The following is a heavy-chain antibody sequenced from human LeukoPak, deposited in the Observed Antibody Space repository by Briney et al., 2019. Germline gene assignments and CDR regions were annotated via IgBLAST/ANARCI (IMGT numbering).Heavy chain of an antibody. CDR3: ARASSGGYYYYYMDV. CDR1: GGTFSSYA. V-gene: IGHV1-18*01. J-gene: IGHJ6*03. CDR2: ISAYNGNT. Sequence: GASVKVSCKASGGTFSSYAISWVRQAPGQGLEWMGWISAYNGNTNYAQKLQGRVTMTTDTSTSTAYMELRSLRSDDTAVYYCARASSGGYYYYYMDVWGKGTTVTISS. D-gene: IGHD3-22*01.